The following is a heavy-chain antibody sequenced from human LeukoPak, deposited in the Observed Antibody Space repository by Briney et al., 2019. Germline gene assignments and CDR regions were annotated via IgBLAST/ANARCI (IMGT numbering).Heavy chain of an antibody. J-gene: IGHJ4*02. Sequence: PSETLSLTCTVSGGSISSSNYYWGWIRQPPGKGLEWIGSIYYSGRTYYNPSLKSRVTISVDTSKNQFSLKLSSMTAADTALYYCARQSYYTSGTIDYWGQGKLVTVSS. V-gene: IGHV4-39*01. CDR1: GGSISSSNYY. CDR2: IYYSGRT. CDR3: ARQSYYTSGTIDY. D-gene: IGHD3-3*01.